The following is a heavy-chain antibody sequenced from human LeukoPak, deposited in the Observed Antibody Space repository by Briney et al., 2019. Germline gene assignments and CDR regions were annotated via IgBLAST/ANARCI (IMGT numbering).Heavy chain of an antibody. V-gene: IGHV3-53*01. Sequence: PGGSLRLSCAASGFSVSMKYMTWVRQAPGKGLEWVSVIFSGGTTCYADSVKGRFTVSRDNSKNMMYLQMNSLRAEDAAVYYCARFSGPGMQHYYYYMDVWGTGTTVTVSS. CDR2: IFSGGTT. CDR3: ARFSGPGMQHYYYYMDV. CDR1: GFSVSMKY. J-gene: IGHJ6*03. D-gene: IGHD3-10*01.